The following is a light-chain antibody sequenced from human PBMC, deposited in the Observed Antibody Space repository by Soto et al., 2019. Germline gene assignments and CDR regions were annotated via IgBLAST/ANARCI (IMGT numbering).Light chain of an antibody. V-gene: IGKV1-9*01. CDR1: QDISSY. CDR2: AAS. CDR3: QQHKSYPLS. J-gene: IGKJ4*01. Sequence: DIQLTQSPSFLSASVGDRVTITCRTSQDISSYLAWYQQKPGKAPQLLISAASTLQSGVPSRFSGSGSVTEFTLTISSLQPEDFATYYCQQHKSYPLSFGGGTKVEI.